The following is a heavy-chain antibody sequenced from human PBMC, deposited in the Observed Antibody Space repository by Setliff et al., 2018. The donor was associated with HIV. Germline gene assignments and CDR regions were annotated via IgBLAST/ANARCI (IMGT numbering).Heavy chain of an antibody. D-gene: IGHD6-13*01. Sequence: PGGSLRLSCAASGFTFSDYYMSWIRQAPGKGLEWVSYISSSGSTIYYADSVKGRFAISRDNAKNSLYLQMNSLRAEDTAIYYCARSPPLAGYSKGGWAFDIWGQGTMVTVSS. CDR3: ARSPPLAGYSKGGWAFDI. J-gene: IGHJ3*02. V-gene: IGHV3-11*04. CDR2: ISSSGSTI. CDR1: GFTFSDYY.